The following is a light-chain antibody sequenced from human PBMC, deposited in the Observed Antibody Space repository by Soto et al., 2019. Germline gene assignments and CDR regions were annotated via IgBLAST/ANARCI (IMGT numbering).Light chain of an antibody. Sequence: QSALTQPASVSGSPGRSITISCTGTSSDVGGYNYVSWYQQHPGKAPKLMIYDVSNRPSGVSNRFSGSKSGNTASLTISGLQAEDEADYYCSSYTSNYVFGTGTKVTVL. CDR1: SSDVGGYNY. J-gene: IGLJ1*01. V-gene: IGLV2-14*01. CDR3: SSYTSNYV. CDR2: DVS.